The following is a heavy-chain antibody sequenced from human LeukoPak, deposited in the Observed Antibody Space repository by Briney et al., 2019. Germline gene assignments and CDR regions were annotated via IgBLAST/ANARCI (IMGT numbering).Heavy chain of an antibody. CDR2: IAFDDTDR. CDR1: GFIFGDYA. J-gene: IGHJ4*02. CDR3: TNSDDYGDY. Sequence: PGGSLRLSCAASGFIFGDYAMHWVRQAPGKGLEWVAAIAFDDTDRYYIDSVKGRFTISRDDSKNTLYLHTTSLRAEDTAVYYCTNSDDYGDYWGQGTLVTVSS. V-gene: IGHV3-30*04.